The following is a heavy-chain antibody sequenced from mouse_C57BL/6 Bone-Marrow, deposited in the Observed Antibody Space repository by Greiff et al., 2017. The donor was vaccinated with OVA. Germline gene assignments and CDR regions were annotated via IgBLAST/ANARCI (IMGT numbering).Heavy chain of an antibody. Sequence: EVQVVESGGDLVKPGGSLKLSCAASGFTFSSYGMSWVRQTPDKRLEWVATISSGGSYTYYPDSVKGRFTISRDNAKNTLYLQMSSLKSEDTAMYYCARQGYYGSSPYWGQGTTLTVSS. CDR2: ISSGGSYT. CDR1: GFTFSSYG. V-gene: IGHV5-6*01. CDR3: ARQGYYGSSPY. J-gene: IGHJ2*01. D-gene: IGHD1-1*01.